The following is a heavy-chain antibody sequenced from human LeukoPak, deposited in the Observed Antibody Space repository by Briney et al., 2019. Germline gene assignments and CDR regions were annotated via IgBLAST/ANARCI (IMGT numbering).Heavy chain of an antibody. J-gene: IGHJ4*02. V-gene: IGHV1-18*01. Sequence: GASVKVSCKASGGTFSSYAISWVRQAPGQGLEWMGWISAYNGDTKYAQNLQGRVTLTTDTSTGTAYTELRSLTSDDTALYYCARDTALIITPGGPDYWGRETLITVSS. D-gene: IGHD3-10*01. CDR2: ISAYNGDT. CDR3: ARDTALIITPGGPDY. CDR1: GGTFSSYA.